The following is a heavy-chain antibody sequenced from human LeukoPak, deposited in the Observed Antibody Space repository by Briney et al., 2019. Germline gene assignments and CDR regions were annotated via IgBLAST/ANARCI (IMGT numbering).Heavy chain of an antibody. CDR3: AKQGYQLDFDY. V-gene: IGHV3-7*03. CDR1: GFTFSSYW. Sequence: GGSLRLSCAASGFTFSSYWMSWVRQAPGKGLEWVANIKQDGSEKYYVDSVKGRFTISRDNAKNSLFLQMNSLRAEDTAVYYCAKQGYQLDFDYWGQGTLVTVSS. CDR2: IKQDGSEK. J-gene: IGHJ4*02. D-gene: IGHD1-1*01.